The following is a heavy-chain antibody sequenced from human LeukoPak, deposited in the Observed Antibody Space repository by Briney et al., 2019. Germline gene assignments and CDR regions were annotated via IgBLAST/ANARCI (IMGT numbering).Heavy chain of an antibody. Sequence: SETLSLTCTVSGGSIITNSYYFGWIRQPPGKGLEWIGSIYYSGSTYYNPSLRNRVTISVDTSKNQFSRKLRSVTAADTAVYYCASYGYTLDVWGKGTTVTVSS. CDR3: ASYGYTLDV. J-gene: IGHJ6*04. V-gene: IGHV4-39*07. CDR1: GGSIITNSYY. D-gene: IGHD5-24*01. CDR2: IYYSGST.